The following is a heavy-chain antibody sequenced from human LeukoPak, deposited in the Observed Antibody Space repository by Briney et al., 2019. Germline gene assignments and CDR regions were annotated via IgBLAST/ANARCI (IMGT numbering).Heavy chain of an antibody. CDR3: ARGRRSVRDYGDYGVDY. V-gene: IGHV1-69*06. J-gene: IGHJ4*02. CDR1: GGTFSSYA. CDR2: IIPIFGTA. D-gene: IGHD4-17*01. Sequence: GSSVKVSCKASGGTFSSYAISWVRQAPGQGLEWMGGIIPIFGTANYAQKFQGRVTITADKSTSTAYMELSSLRSEDTAVYYCARGRRSVRDYGDYGVDYWGQGTLVTISS.